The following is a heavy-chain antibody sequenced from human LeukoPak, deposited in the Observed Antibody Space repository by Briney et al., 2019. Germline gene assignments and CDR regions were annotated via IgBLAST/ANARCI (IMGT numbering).Heavy chain of an antibody. CDR1: GFTVSSSY. CDR2: IRDEAGTYAT. V-gene: IGHV3-73*01. J-gene: IGHJ3*02. Sequence: GGSLRLSCAASGFTVSSSYMYWVRQASGKGLEWIGLIRDEAGTYATTYAASQKGRFTISRDDSKNTAYLQMNSLKIEDTAIYYCSKALGIWGQGTMVTVSS. CDR3: SKALGI.